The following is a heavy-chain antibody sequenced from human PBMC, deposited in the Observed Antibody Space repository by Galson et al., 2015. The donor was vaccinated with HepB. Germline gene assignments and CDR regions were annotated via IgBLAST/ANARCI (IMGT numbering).Heavy chain of an antibody. J-gene: IGHJ4*01. CDR3: ARGPVSVVYDYDWGSRRKPLYFLDL. D-gene: IGHD3-16*01. V-gene: IGHV4-34*01. Sequence: ETLSLTCAVYVGSFSDHFWSWIRQPPGKGLEWIGEVNHNGDTNYNPALKSRVTISADTSKNQFSLKLTSVTAADTAVYYCARGPVSVVYDYDWGSRRKPLYFLDLWGHGNLVTVSS. CDR1: VGSFSDHF. CDR2: VNHNGDT.